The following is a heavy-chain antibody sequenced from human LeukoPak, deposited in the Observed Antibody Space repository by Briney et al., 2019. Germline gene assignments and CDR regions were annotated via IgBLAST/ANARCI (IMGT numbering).Heavy chain of an antibody. J-gene: IGHJ4*02. D-gene: IGHD5-24*01. CDR1: GGSISSYA. CDR3: AREDLGDSYSWDYFDY. Sequence: SVKVSCKASGGSISSYAISWVRQAPGQGLEWMGGIIPIFGTANYAQKFQGRVTITADESTSTAYMELSSLRSEDTAVYYCAREDLGDSYSWDYFDYWGQGTLVTVSS. CDR2: IIPIFGTA. V-gene: IGHV1-69*13.